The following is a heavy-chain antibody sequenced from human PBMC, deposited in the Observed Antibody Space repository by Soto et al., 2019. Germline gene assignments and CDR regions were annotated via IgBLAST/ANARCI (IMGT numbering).Heavy chain of an antibody. J-gene: IGHJ4*02. CDR1: GASINIPAYY. CDR3: VRETRYGAGTQGFDV. CDR2: IYYSEST. Sequence: QVHLQESGPGLVKPSQTLSLTCTVSGASINIPAYYWSWVRQHPERGLEWIGYIYYSESTYYNPSLKDRVTISLDMSKKEFSLKLNSASVADTAIYYCVRETRYGAGTQGFDVWGQGTLVTVSS. V-gene: IGHV4-31*03. D-gene: IGHD3-10*01.